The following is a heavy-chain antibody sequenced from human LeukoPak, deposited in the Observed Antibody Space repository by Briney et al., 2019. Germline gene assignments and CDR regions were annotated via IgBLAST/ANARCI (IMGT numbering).Heavy chain of an antibody. CDR2: IGSSGTYI. V-gene: IGHV3-21*01. J-gene: IGHJ4*02. CDR3: TRVSVAWSRDY. Sequence: GGSLRLSGEISGFRIDNSGMTWVRQAPGKGLEWVSTIGSSGTYIHYGDSVRGRFTISRDTAKNSLYLQMNSLRVEDTAVYYCTRVSVAWSRDYWGQGTLVAVSS. CDR1: GFRIDNSG. D-gene: IGHD2-8*02.